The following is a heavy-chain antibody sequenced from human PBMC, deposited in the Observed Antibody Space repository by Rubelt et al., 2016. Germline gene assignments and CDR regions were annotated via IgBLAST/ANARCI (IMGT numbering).Heavy chain of an antibody. J-gene: IGHJ3*02. D-gene: IGHD3-3*01. V-gene: IGHV3-21*01. CDR3: ARDAPANPVLRFLEWLSIDAFDI. Sequence: DSVKGRFTISRDHAKNSLYLQMNSLRAEDTAVYYCARDAPANPVLRFLEWLSIDAFDIWGQGTMVTVSS.